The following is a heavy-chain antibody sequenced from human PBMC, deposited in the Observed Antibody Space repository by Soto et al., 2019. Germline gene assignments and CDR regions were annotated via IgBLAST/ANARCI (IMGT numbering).Heavy chain of an antibody. Sequence: VASVKVSCKASGYTFTSFDINWVRQASGQGLEWMGWMNPNSGNTIYAQKFQGRVTMTRNTSINTAYMELSSLRSDDTAVYYCARAQDIVVVPAAEFDYWGQGTLVTVSS. V-gene: IGHV1-8*01. D-gene: IGHD2-2*01. CDR1: GYTFTSFD. CDR2: MNPNSGNT. CDR3: ARAQDIVVVPAAEFDY. J-gene: IGHJ4*02.